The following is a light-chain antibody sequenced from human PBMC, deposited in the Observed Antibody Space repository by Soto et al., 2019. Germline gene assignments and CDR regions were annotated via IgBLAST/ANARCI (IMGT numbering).Light chain of an antibody. CDR2: DAS. CDR3: QQRNNKGT. J-gene: IGKJ1*01. Sequence: IGFAEAPGTLPFSPGERTTLPCRASQSVSSYLAWYQQKPGQAPRLLIYDASNRATGIPARFSGSGSGTDFTLTISSLEPEDFAVYYCQQRNNKGTFGQGTKVDIK. V-gene: IGKV3-11*01. CDR1: QSVSSY.